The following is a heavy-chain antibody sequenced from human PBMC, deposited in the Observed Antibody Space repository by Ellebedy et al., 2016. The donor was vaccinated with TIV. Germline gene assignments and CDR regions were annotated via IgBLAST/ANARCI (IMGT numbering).Heavy chain of an antibody. CDR2: INPYSGGT. D-gene: IGHD3-22*01. CDR3: ARDGWGSSGYYLPYFDY. CDR1: GYDFTGYY. V-gene: IGHV1-2*02. J-gene: IGHJ4*02. Sequence: AASVKVSCKASGYDFTGYYIYWVRQAPGQGPEWMGWINPYSGGTDFAQKFQGRVTMTRDTSITTAYMELSRLTSDDKAVYYCARDGWGSSGYYLPYFDYWGQGTLVTVSS.